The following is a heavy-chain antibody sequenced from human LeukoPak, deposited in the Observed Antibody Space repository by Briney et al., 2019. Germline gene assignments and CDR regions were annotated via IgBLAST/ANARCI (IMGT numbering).Heavy chain of an antibody. CDR2: IYSGGST. Sequence: PGGSLRLSCAASGFTVSSNYMSWVRQAPGKGLEWVSVIYSGGSTYYADSVKGRFTISRDNSKNTLYLQMNSLRAEDTAVYYCAKDRWELLPPKGMDVWGQGTTVTVSS. CDR3: AKDRWELLPPKGMDV. D-gene: IGHD1-26*01. CDR1: GFTVSSNY. V-gene: IGHV3-66*01. J-gene: IGHJ6*02.